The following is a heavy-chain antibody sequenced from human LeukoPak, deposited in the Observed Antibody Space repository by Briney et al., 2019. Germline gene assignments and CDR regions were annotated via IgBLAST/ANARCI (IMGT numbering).Heavy chain of an antibody. Sequence: SETLSLTCTVSGGSISSYYWSWIRQPPGKGLECIGYIYYSGSTNYNPSLKSRVTISVDTSKNQFSLKLSSVTAADTAVYYCARRVYSSSRVDYWGQGTLVTVSS. CDR1: GGSISSYY. V-gene: IGHV4-59*12. J-gene: IGHJ4*02. D-gene: IGHD6-6*01. CDR2: IYYSGST. CDR3: ARRVYSSSRVDY.